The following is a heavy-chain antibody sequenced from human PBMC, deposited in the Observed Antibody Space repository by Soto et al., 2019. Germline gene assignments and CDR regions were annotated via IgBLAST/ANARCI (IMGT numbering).Heavy chain of an antibody. CDR1: GYTFTNYA. V-gene: IGHV1-3*01. D-gene: IGHD2-21*02. CDR2: INAGNGNT. CDR3: ARAAYCGSDSCSDAFDI. Sequence: ASVKVSCKASGYTFTNYAMHWVRQAPGQRLEWMGWINAGNGNTKYSQQFQGRVTITRDTSASTAYMELSSLRSEDTAVYYCARAAYCGSDSCSDAFDIWGQGTVVTV. J-gene: IGHJ3*02.